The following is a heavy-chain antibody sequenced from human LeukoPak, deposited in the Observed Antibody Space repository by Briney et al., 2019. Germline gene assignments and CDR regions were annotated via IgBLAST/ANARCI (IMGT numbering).Heavy chain of an antibody. CDR1: GFTFSGYA. CDR2: IYSSDTT. CDR3: ARDLHYAFDI. D-gene: IGHD3-10*01. Sequence: GRSLRLSCAASGFTFSGYAMNWVRQAPGKGLEWVSHIYSSDTTYADSVKGRFTISRDNAKNSLYLQMNSLRDEDTAVYYCARDLHYAFDIWGQGTMVTASS. J-gene: IGHJ3*02. V-gene: IGHV3-48*02.